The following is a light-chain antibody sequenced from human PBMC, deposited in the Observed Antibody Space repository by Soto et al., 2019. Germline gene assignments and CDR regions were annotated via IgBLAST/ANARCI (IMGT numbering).Light chain of an antibody. CDR1: QSLTSH. CDR2: AAS. CDR3: QQSFSPPYT. J-gene: IGKJ2*01. V-gene: IGKV1-39*01. Sequence: DIQMTQSPSSLSASAGDRVTITCRASQSLTSHLTWYQQKPGEAPKLLIYAASSLHSGVPSRFSGSGSGTDFTLTITSLQPEDFATYYCQQSFSPPYTFCQGTKLEIK.